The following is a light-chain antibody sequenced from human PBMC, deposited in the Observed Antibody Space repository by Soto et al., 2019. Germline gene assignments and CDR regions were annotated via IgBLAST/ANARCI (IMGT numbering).Light chain of an antibody. V-gene: IGKV3-15*01. CDR1: QSVSSSY. J-gene: IGKJ4*01. Sequence: IVCTPPTGTLSFSPGERATPSCRASQSVSSSYLAWYQQKPGQAPRLLIYGASTRATDIPARFSGSGSGTEFTLTISSLQSEDFALYYCQQYNNWPLTFGGGTKVDIK. CDR2: GAS. CDR3: QQYNNWPLT.